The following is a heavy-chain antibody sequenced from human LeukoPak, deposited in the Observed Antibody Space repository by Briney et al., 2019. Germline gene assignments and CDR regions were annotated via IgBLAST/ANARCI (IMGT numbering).Heavy chain of an antibody. CDR3: ARDLMSIAYRGAFYY. D-gene: IGHD6-6*01. Sequence: GGSLRLSCAASGFTFSNAWMSWVRQAPGKGLEWVGRIKSKTDGGTTDYAAPVKGRFTISRDDSKNTLYLQMNSLRAEDTAVYYCARDLMSIAYRGAFYYWGQGTLVTVSS. CDR2: IKSKTDGGTT. V-gene: IGHV3-15*01. J-gene: IGHJ4*02. CDR1: GFTFSNAW.